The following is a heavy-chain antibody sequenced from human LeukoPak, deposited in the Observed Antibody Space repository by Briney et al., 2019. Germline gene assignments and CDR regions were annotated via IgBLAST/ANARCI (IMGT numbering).Heavy chain of an antibody. J-gene: IGHJ4*02. Sequence: PGGSLRLSCAASGFTFRSYSMNWVRQAPGKGLEWVSYISSSSGTIYYADSVKGRFTISRDNAKNSLYLQMNSLRAGDTAVYYCATALRAYNNGSFDYWGQGTLVTVSS. CDR2: ISSSSGTI. D-gene: IGHD1-1*01. V-gene: IGHV3-48*01. CDR3: ATALRAYNNGSFDY. CDR1: GFTFRSYS.